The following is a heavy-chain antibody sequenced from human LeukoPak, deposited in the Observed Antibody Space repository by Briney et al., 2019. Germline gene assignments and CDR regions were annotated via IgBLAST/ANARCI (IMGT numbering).Heavy chain of an antibody. CDR1: GFTFDDYS. CDR3: ARERGRVIEY. V-gene: IGHV3-43*01. J-gene: IGHJ4*02. Sequence: GGSLRLSCAASGFTFDDYSMHWVRQVPGKGLQWVSLITWDGGSTFYADSVKGRFTISRDNSKKSLSLQMYGLSTEDTALYHCARERGRVIEYWGQGTLVTVSS. CDR2: ITWDGGST. D-gene: IGHD1-26*01.